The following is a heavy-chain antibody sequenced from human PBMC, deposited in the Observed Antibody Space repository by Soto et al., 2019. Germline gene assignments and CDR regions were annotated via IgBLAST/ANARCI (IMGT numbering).Heavy chain of an antibody. CDR2: IYYSGRT. V-gene: IGHV4-59*01. CDR1: NGSISSYY. CDR3: AKEGGGSNWIPFVS. J-gene: IGHJ4*02. Sequence: SETLSLTCTVSNGSISSYYWNWIRQPPGKGLEWIGYIYYSGRTNYNPSLKSRVTISVDTSKNQFSLKLTSVTAADTAVYYCAKEGGGSNWIPFVSWGQGALVTVSS. D-gene: IGHD6-13*01.